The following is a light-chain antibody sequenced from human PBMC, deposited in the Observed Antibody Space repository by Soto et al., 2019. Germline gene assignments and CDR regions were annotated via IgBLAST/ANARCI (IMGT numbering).Light chain of an antibody. Sequence: DIQMTQSPYSLSASVGDRVTITCRASQSISSYLNWYQQKPGKAPKLLIYAASSLQSGVPSRFSGSGAGTEFTLTISSLQPEDFATYYCQQSYSTPYTFGQGNKLEIK. CDR1: QSISSY. J-gene: IGKJ2*01. CDR2: AAS. CDR3: QQSYSTPYT. V-gene: IGKV1-39*01.